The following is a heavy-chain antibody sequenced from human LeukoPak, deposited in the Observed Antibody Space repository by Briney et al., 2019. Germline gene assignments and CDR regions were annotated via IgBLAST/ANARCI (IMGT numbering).Heavy chain of an antibody. V-gene: IGHV3-23*01. J-gene: IGHJ4*02. CDR1: GFTFSSYA. D-gene: IGHD5-24*01. CDR3: AKGRDGYNADFDY. Sequence: GGSLRLSCAASGFTFSSYAMSWVRQAPGKGLEWVSGLSGGGSTYYADSVKGRFTISRDNSKNTLYLQMNSLRAEDTAVYYCAKGRDGYNADFDYWGQGTLVTVSS. CDR2: LSGGGST.